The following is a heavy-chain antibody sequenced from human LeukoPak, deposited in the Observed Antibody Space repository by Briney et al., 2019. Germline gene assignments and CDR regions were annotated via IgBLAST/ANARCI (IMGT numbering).Heavy chain of an antibody. CDR2: IYHSGST. D-gene: IGHD3-10*01. V-gene: IGHV4-30-2*01. J-gene: IGHJ3*02. Sequence: PSETLSLTCTVSGGSISSGGYYWSWIRQPPGKGLEWIGYIYHSGSTYYNPSLKSRVTISVDRSKNQFSLKLSSVTAADTAVYYCARDVMEYYYGSGSYYNPHFDIWGQGTMVTVSS. CDR3: ARDVMEYYYGSGSYYNPHFDI. CDR1: GGSISSGGYY.